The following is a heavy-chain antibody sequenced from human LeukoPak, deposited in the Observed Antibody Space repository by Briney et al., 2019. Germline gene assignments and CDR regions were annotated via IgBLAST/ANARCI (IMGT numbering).Heavy chain of an antibody. Sequence: SETLSLTCTVSGVSISSGGYFWSWIRQHPGKGLEWIGYIYYSGSTYYNPSLKGRVTISVDTSKNQFSLRLSSVAAADTAIYYCASVSYDTSLQHWGQGTLVTASS. J-gene: IGHJ1*01. V-gene: IGHV4-31*03. CDR2: IYYSGST. CDR3: ASVSYDTSLQH. CDR1: GVSISSGGYF. D-gene: IGHD3-22*01.